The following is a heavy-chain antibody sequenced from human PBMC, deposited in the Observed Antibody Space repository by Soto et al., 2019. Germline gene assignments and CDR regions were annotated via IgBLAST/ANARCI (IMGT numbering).Heavy chain of an antibody. V-gene: IGHV1-18*01. CDR2: ISAYKGNT. CDR1: GYTFTSYG. D-gene: IGHD4-17*01. J-gene: IGHJ4*02. Sequence: SVKVCCKASGYTFTSYGIIWVRQAPGQGLEWMGWISAYKGNTNYAQKLQGRVTMTTDTSTSTAYMELRILRSDDPAVYYCAREPGYADYDSGYWGQGTLVTVSS. CDR3: AREPGYADYDSGY.